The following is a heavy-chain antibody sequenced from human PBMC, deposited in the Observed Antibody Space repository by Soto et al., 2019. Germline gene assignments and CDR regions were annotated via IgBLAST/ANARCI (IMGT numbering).Heavy chain of an antibody. CDR2: VYYSGGA. J-gene: IGHJ5*01. CDR3: GRVVEGATRHTDFDS. Sequence: QVQLQESGPGLVKPSETLSLTCAISGVSIHNSHSFWGWIRQSPGKGLEFIGNVYYSGGAHYNPSLKRRVTISVDTAKNQVSLRVHSVTAADTAVYYCGRVVEGATRHTDFDSWGQGTLVTVSS. V-gene: IGHV4-39*01. CDR1: GVSIHNSHSF. D-gene: IGHD1-26*01.